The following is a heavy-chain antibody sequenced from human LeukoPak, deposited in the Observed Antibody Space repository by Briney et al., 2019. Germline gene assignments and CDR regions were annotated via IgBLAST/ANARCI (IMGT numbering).Heavy chain of an antibody. Sequence: GESLKISCKGSGYSFTSYWIGWVRQMPGKGLEWMGSIYPGDSDTRHSPSFQGQVTMSADKSISTAYLHWSRLKASDTAIYYCARRKYQLLSAFDIWGQGTMVTVSS. CDR3: ARRKYQLLSAFDI. V-gene: IGHV5-51*01. CDR2: IYPGDSDT. J-gene: IGHJ3*02. CDR1: GYSFTSYW. D-gene: IGHD2-2*01.